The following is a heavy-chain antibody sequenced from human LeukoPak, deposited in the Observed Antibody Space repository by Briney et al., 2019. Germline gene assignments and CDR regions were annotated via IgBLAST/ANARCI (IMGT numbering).Heavy chain of an antibody. D-gene: IGHD5-18*01. CDR3: ARMDTAMVHFDY. CDR2: IYYSGST. CDR1: GGSISSSSYY. V-gene: IGHV4-39*07. J-gene: IGHJ4*02. Sequence: SETLSLTCTVSGGSISSSSYYWGWIRQPPGKGLEWIGSIYYSGSTYYNPSLKSRVTISVDTSKNQFSLKLSSVTAADTAVYYCARMDTAMVHFDYWGQGTLVTVSS.